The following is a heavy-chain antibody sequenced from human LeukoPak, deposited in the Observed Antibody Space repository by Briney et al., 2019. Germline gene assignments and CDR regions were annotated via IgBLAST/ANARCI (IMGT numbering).Heavy chain of an antibody. V-gene: IGHV3-21*01. J-gene: IGHJ4*02. Sequence: GGSLRLSCAASGFTFSSYSMNWVRQAPGKGLEWVSSISSSSSYIYYADSVKGRFTISRDNAKNSLYLQMNSLRAEDTAVYYCARESDPAMVFDYWGQGTLVTVSS. CDR1: GFTFSSYS. D-gene: IGHD5-18*01. CDR2: ISSSSSYI. CDR3: ARESDPAMVFDY.